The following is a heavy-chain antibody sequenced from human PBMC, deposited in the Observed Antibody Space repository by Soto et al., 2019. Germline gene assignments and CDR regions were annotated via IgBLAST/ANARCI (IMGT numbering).Heavy chain of an antibody. CDR1: GGSVSSESHY. Sequence: QVQLQESGPGLVKPSETLSLTCTVSGGSVSSESHYWSWIWQTPRKGLEWIGYIYYTGSTNYNPSLKGRVTMSVDTSRDQVSLRLRSVTRADTAVYYCARDQYDFRSGSYYYAMEVWGQGTKVTVSS. CDR3: ARDQYDFRSGSYYYAMEV. CDR2: IYYTGST. D-gene: IGHD3-3*01. V-gene: IGHV4-61*01. J-gene: IGHJ6*02.